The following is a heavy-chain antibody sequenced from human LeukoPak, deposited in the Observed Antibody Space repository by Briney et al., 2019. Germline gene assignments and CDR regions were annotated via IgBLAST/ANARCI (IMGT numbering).Heavy chain of an antibody. Sequence: GRSLRLSCAASGFTFSSYAMHWVRQAPGKGLEWVAVISYDGSNKYYADSVKGRFTISRDNSKNTLYLQMKGLRAEDTAVYYCAKDLAAVPGNKYFAYWGQGTLVTVSS. V-gene: IGHV3-30*04. CDR3: AKDLAAVPGNKYFAY. CDR1: GFTFSSYA. D-gene: IGHD6-19*01. J-gene: IGHJ4*02. CDR2: ISYDGSNK.